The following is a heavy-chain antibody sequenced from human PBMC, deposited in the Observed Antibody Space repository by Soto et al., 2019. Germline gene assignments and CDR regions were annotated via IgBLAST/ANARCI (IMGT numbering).Heavy chain of an antibody. CDR1: RFSLSTSGVA. CDR3: AHRTPMVRGGMYTLYV. Sequence: GXTLVTPTQTLTXTCTFSRFSLSTSGVAVVWIRQPPVKALEWLALIYWDDSKHYIPSLNSMLNITKDTSKNKVVLTMTNMDTVETATYYCAHRTPMVRGGMYTLYVWGQGITCTVSS. V-gene: IGHV2-5*02. CDR2: IYWDDSK. D-gene: IGHD3-10*01. J-gene: IGHJ6*02.